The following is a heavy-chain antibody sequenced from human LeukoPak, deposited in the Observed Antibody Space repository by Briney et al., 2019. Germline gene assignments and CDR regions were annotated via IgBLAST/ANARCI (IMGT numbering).Heavy chain of an antibody. V-gene: IGHV3-23*01. CDR3: AKDRDDSSGFYHDY. J-gene: IGHJ4*02. D-gene: IGHD3-22*01. CDR1: GFTFSNSA. Sequence: GGSLRLSCAASGFTFSNSAMSWVRQAPGKGLAWVSSISGSGGSIYYADSVKGRFTISRDNFKNILYLQMNSLRAEDTAVYYRAKDRDDSSGFYHDYWGQGTLLTVPS. CDR2: ISGSGGSI.